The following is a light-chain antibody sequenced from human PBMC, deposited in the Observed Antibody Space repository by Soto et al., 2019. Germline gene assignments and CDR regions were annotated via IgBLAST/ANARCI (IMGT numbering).Light chain of an antibody. CDR2: GAS. CDR1: QSVSSSY. CDR3: QQTNSFPLT. Sequence: EIELTQSPGTLSLSPGERATRSCRASQSVSSSYLAWYQQKPGQAPRLLIYGASSRATGIPDRFSGSGSGTDFTLTISSLQPEDFATYYCQQTNSFPLTFGGGTKVDI. V-gene: IGKV3-20*01. J-gene: IGKJ4*01.